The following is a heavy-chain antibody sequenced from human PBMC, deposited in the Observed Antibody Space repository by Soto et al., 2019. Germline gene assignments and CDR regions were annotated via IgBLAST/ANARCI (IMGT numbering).Heavy chain of an antibody. CDR3: ARDHGSGSFPSYLDF. CDR1: GFTFSAYS. D-gene: IGHD1-26*01. Sequence: GGSLRLSCAASGFTFSAYSMNWVRQAPGKGLEWISYISSGSRTIYYADSVKGRCTISRDNAKNSLYLHMNSLRDEDTAVYYCARDHGSGSFPSYLDFWGPGTLVTVSS. J-gene: IGHJ4*02. V-gene: IGHV3-48*02. CDR2: ISSGSRTI.